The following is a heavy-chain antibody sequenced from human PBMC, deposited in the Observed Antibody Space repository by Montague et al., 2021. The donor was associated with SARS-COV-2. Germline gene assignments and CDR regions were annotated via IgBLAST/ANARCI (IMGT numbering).Heavy chain of an antibody. CDR2: IDWDDDK. Sequence: ALVKPSQTLTLTCTFSGFSLSTSGVGVGWIRQPPGKALEWLARIDWDDDKYYSTSLKTRLTISKDTSKNQVVLTMTNMDPVDTATYYCARIQATVNAFDIWGQGTRGTVSS. CDR3: ARIQATVNAFDI. CDR1: GFSLSTSGVG. J-gene: IGHJ3*02. D-gene: IGHD4-17*01. V-gene: IGHV2-70*11.